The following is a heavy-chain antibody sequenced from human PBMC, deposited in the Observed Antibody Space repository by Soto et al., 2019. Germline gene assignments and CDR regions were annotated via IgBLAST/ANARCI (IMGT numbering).Heavy chain of an antibody. J-gene: IGHJ4*02. CDR1: GFTFSSYA. CDR2: IKSKTDGGTT. D-gene: IGHD4-17*01. CDR3: TTERVTNYYGDDVDDY. V-gene: IGHV3-15*01. Sequence: GGSLRLSCAASGFTFSSYAMSWVRQAPGKGLEWVGRIKSKTDGGTTDYAAPVKGRFTISRDDSKNTLYLQMNSLKTEDTAVYYCTTERVTNYYGDDVDDYWGQGTLVTVSS.